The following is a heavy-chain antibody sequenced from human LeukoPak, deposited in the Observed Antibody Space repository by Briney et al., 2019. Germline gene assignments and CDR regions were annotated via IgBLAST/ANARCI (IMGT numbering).Heavy chain of an antibody. CDR2: ISSTSAHI. CDR3: TSRYCTTTNCYSFDN. CDR1: GFSFNTYS. D-gene: IGHD2-2*01. V-gene: IGHV3-21*01. Sequence: PGGSLRLSCAASGFSFNTYSMNWVRQAPGKGLEWVSSISSTSAHIFYADSVKGRFSISRDNAKNLLYLQMNSLRVEDTAVYYCTSRYCTTTNCYSFDNWGHGTLVTVSS. J-gene: IGHJ3*02.